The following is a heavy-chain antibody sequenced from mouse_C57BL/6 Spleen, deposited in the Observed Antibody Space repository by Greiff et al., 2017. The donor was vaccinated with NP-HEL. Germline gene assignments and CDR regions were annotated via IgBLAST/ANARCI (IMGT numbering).Heavy chain of an antibody. Sequence: QVQLKQSGPGLVQPSQSLSITCTVSGFSLTSYGVHWVRQSPGKGLEWLGVIWSGGSTDYNAAFISRLSISKDNSKSQVFFKMNSLQADDTAIYYCARKGGFLLLRSHYYAMDYWGQGTSVTVSS. CDR1: GFSLTSYG. CDR2: IWSGGST. J-gene: IGHJ4*01. CDR3: ARKGGFLLLRSHYYAMDY. V-gene: IGHV2-2*01. D-gene: IGHD1-1*01.